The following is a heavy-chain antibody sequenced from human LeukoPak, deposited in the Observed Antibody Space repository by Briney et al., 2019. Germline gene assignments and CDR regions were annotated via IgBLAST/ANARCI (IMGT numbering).Heavy chain of an antibody. CDR1: GFPFGDFA. J-gene: IGHJ3*01. V-gene: IGHV3-23*01. D-gene: IGHD4-11*01. CDR3: VKDDYCSIPGCVIDALVV. Sequence: GGSLRLSCAASGFPFGDFAMTWLRPLPGGGLQWFSTITRSGQNTYYADSVKGRFTRSRDDYKGMLYLQMNSLRAEDTDMYYCVKDDYCSIPGCVIDALVVWGQGTVVTVSS. CDR2: ITRSGQNT.